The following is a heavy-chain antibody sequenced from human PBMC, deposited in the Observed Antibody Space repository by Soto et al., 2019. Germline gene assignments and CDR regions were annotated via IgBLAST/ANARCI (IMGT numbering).Heavy chain of an antibody. CDR3: ARVVGGVFDQ. D-gene: IGHD2-15*01. CDR2: MYYSGST. V-gene: IGHV4-59*01. Sequence: SETLSLTCTVSGVSISSYFWNWIRQPPGKGLEWIGYMYYSGSTNYNPSLKSRVTTSVDTSKNQFSLKLSSVTAADTAVYYCARVVGGVFDQWGQGTLVTVSS. CDR1: GVSISSYF. J-gene: IGHJ5*02.